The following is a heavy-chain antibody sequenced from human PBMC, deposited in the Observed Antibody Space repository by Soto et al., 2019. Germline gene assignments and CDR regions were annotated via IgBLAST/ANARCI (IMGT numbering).Heavy chain of an antibody. V-gene: IGHV1-2*02. CDR2: INCKSGGT. Sequence: GGSVKVSFKSSVYVFTGYYLHWVRQPPGRGLEWMGWINCKSGGTTYTPKFQGRVNSTMDTSTSTAYMEMSRLISDDKALNYCMRGAWARDSSGYPYYFDPWGQGTLVTVSS. CDR1: VYVFTGYY. D-gene: IGHD3-22*01. J-gene: IGHJ4*02. CDR3: MRGAWARDSSGYPYYFDP.